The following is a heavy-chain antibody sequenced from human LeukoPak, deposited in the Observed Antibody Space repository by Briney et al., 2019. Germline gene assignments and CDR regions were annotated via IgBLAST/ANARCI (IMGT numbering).Heavy chain of an antibody. CDR3: AKGYYDYVWGSYYFDY. V-gene: IGHV3-23*01. CDR2: ISGSGGST. D-gene: IGHD3-16*01. Sequence: GGSLRLSCAASGFTFSSYAMSWVRQAPGKGLEWVSAISGSGGSTYCADSVKGRFTISRDNSRDTLYLQMNSLRAEDTAVYYCAKGYYDYVWGSYYFDYWGQGTLVTVSS. CDR1: GFTFSSYA. J-gene: IGHJ4*02.